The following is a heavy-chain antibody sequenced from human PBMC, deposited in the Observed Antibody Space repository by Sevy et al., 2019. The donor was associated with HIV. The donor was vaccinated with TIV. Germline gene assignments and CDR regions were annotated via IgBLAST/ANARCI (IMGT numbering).Heavy chain of an antibody. Sequence: GWSLRLSCAGSGFTFRNYAMSWVRQAPGKGLEWVSAISGSGGRTYYADSVKGRFTISRDNSKNALYLQMNSLRAEDTAVYYCAQEGYYDSTGSYHYVDYWGQGTLVTVSS. J-gene: IGHJ4*02. CDR2: ISGSGGRT. D-gene: IGHD3-22*01. CDR3: AQEGYYDSTGSYHYVDY. V-gene: IGHV3-23*01. CDR1: GFTFRNYA.